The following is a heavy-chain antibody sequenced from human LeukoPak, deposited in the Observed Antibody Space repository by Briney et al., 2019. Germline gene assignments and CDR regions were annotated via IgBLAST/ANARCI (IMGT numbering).Heavy chain of an antibody. D-gene: IGHD1-26*01. V-gene: IGHV4-30-4*08. CDR2: MHYTGNT. J-gene: IGHJ5*02. Sequence: PSQTLSLTCTVSGDSITSGDYYWTWIRQSPGKGLEWVAYMHYTGNTYYNSSLKSRLTISVDTSKNQFSLRLSFVTAADTAMYYCARHLSGSSWFDPWGQGTLVTVSS. CDR3: ARHLSGSSWFDP. CDR1: GDSITSGDYY.